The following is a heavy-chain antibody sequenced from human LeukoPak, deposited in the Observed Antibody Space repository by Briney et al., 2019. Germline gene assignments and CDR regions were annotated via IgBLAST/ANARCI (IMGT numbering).Heavy chain of an antibody. D-gene: IGHD6-13*01. V-gene: IGHV1-18*01. CDR1: GYTFSSYG. CDR3: TRGAVADPYNWFDP. Sequence: GASVKVSCKSSGYTFSSYGINWVRQAPGQGLEWTGWISTNNGKTNYAQKLQGRVTMTTDKSTSTAYMELSSLRSDDTAVYYCTRGAVADPYNWFDPWGQGTLVTVSS. J-gene: IGHJ5*02. CDR2: ISTNNGKT.